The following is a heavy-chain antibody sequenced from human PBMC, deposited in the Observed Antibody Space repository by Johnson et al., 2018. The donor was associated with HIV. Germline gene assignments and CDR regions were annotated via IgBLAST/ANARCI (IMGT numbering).Heavy chain of an antibody. D-gene: IGHD5-18*01. CDR1: GFMFDDYG. Sequence: VQLVESWGGLVKPGGSLRLSCAASGFMFDDYGMSWVRQAPGKGLEWVSGVNWSGGNTAYAESVKGRFTISRDNAKNSLYLQMNSLRAEDTAVYYCASGYSYGTDAFDIWGQGTMVTVSS. V-gene: IGHV3-20*04. J-gene: IGHJ3*02. CDR2: VNWSGGNT. CDR3: ASGYSYGTDAFDI.